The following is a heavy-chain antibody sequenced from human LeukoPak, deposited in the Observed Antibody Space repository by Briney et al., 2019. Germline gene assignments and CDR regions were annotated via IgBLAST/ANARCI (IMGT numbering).Heavy chain of an antibody. CDR1: GFTFNGYA. V-gene: IGHV3-23*01. D-gene: IGHD3-10*01. CDR3: AKTYYYGSGTFSFDH. CDR2: ISGRGDST. J-gene: IGHJ4*02. Sequence: PGGSLRLSCAASGFTFNGYAMTWVRQAPGKGLEWVSGISGRGDSTYYADSVKGRFTISRDNSKNMVYMQMNSLTAEDTALHYCAKTYYYGSGTFSFDHWGQGTQVTVSS.